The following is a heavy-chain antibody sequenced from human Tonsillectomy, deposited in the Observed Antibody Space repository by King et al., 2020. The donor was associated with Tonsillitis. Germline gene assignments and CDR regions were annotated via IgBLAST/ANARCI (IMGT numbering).Heavy chain of an antibody. Sequence: VQLVESGAEVKKSGSSVKVSCKTSGGTFTNYDINWVRQAPGHGLEWMGGIIPVLGTAHYAQKLQGRVTITADEVANTVYMELSSLRSDDTAVYYCATHRGSSSCFMDVWGQGTTVTVSS. CDR3: ATHRGSSSCFMDV. J-gene: IGHJ6*02. CDR1: GGTFTNYD. CDR2: IIPVLGTA. V-gene: IGHV1-69*01. D-gene: IGHD6-6*01.